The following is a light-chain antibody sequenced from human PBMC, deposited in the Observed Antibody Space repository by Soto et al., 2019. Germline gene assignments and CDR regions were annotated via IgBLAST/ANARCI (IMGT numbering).Light chain of an antibody. CDR2: DVS. CDR3: SSYTASGSLV. Sequence: QSALTQPASVSGSPGQSITISCTGTSSDVGGYNYVSWYQQHPGKAPKLMIYDVSNRPSGVSNRFSGSKPGNTASLTISGLQAEGEADYYCSSYTASGSLVFGGGTTLTVL. CDR1: SSDVGGYNY. J-gene: IGLJ2*01. V-gene: IGLV2-14*01.